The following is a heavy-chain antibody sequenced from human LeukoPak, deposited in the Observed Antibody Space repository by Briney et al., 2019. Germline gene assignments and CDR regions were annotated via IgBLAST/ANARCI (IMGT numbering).Heavy chain of an antibody. CDR1: GFSLRSFA. CDR3: AKTHGDYAPRRAYDV. D-gene: IGHD4-17*01. CDR2: ISGSGGST. Sequence: RGSLRLSCSASGFSLRSFAMSWVRQAPGKGLEYVSAISGSGGSTYYADSVEGRFTISKDNSRNPVDLQMNRLRVEDTAIYYCAKTHGDYAPRRAYDVWGPGTMVAVSS. J-gene: IGHJ3*01. V-gene: IGHV3-23*01.